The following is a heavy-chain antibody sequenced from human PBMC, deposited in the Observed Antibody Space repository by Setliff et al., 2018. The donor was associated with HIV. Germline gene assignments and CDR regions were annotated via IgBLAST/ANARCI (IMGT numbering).Heavy chain of an antibody. J-gene: IGHJ3*02. V-gene: IGHV3-23*01. Sequence: GGSLRLSCEVSGVTLDTSDIHWVRQAPGLGFEWVSSFTGGFAYYADSVKGRFSISKDNVKNILYLQMNSLRVDDMAMYYCAKDVSVRGSGFKGASDIWG. CDR1: GVTLDTSD. D-gene: IGHD6-19*01. CDR3: AKDVSVRGSGFKGASDI. CDR2: FTGGFA.